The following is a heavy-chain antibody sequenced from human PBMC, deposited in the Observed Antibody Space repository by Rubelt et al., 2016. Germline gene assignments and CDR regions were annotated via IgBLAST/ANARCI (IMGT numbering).Heavy chain of an antibody. CDR2: FDPEDGET. D-gene: IGHD6-13*01. Sequence: APGKGLERMGGFDPEDGETIYAQKFQGRVTMTEDTDTDTAYMELSSLRSEDTAVYYCATTGRSWDWGQGTLVTVSS. J-gene: IGHJ4*02. V-gene: IGHV1-24*01. CDR3: ATTGRSWD.